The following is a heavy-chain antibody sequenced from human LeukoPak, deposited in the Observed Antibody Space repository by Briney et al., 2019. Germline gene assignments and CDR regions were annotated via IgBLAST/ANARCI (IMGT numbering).Heavy chain of an antibody. D-gene: IGHD3-22*01. CDR1: GFTFSSHS. CDR2: ISSSSSTI. Sequence: AGSLRLSCAASGFTFSSHSMNWVRQAPGKGLEWVSYISSSSSTIYYADSVKGRFTISRDNAKNSLYLQMNSLRAEDTAVYYCARGAYYYEDWGQGTLVTVSS. J-gene: IGHJ4*02. CDR3: ARGAYYYED. V-gene: IGHV3-48*01.